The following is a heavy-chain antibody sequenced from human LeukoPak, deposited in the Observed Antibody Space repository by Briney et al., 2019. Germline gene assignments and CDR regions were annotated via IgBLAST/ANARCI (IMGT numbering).Heavy chain of an antibody. V-gene: IGHV5-51*01. CDR2: IYPGDSDT. CDR1: GYSFTSYW. D-gene: IGHD3-10*01. CDR3: ARHTPYGSGSYYNFDNWFDP. Sequence: GESLKISCKGSGYSFTSYWIGWVRQMPGKGLEWMGIIYPGDSDTRYSPSFQGQVTISADKSISTAYLQWSSLKASDTAMYYCARHTPYGSGSYYNFDNWFDPWGQGTLVTVSS. J-gene: IGHJ5*02.